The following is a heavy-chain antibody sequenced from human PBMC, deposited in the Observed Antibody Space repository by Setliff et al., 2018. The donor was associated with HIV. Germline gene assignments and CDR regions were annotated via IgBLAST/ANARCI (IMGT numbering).Heavy chain of an antibody. CDR2: IDANGRGT. CDR3: ARGGVGSFDY. V-gene: IGHV3-74*01. Sequence: LRLSCAASGFTFSYYWMHWVRQAPGKGPVWVARIDANGRGTSYADSVKGRFTISRDNAKNMLYVQMNSLRAEDTAVYYCARGGVGSFDYWGQGTLVTVSS. CDR1: GFTFSYYW. D-gene: IGHD1-26*01. J-gene: IGHJ4*02.